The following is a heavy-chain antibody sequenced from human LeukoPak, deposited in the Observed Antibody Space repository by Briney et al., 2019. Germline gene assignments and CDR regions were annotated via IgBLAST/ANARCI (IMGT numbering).Heavy chain of an antibody. Sequence: GRSLRLSCAASGFTFDDYAMHWVRQAPGKGLEWVSGISWNSGSIGYADSVKGRFTTSRDNAKNSLYLQMNSLRAEDTALYYCAKGLGVVVPAAIFRDDAFDIWGQGTMVTVSS. V-gene: IGHV3-9*01. J-gene: IGHJ3*02. CDR1: GFTFDDYA. D-gene: IGHD2-2*02. CDR3: AKGLGVVVPAAIFRDDAFDI. CDR2: ISWNSGSI.